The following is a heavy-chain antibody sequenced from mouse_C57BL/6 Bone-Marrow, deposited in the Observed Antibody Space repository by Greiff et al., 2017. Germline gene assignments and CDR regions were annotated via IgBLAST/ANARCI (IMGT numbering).Heavy chain of an antibody. J-gene: IGHJ1*03. Sequence: VQLQESGAELARPGASVKLSCKASGYTFTSYGLSWVKQRTGQGLEWIGEIYPRSGNPYYNEQFKGKATLTATKSSRTAYMELRILTADDASVYFCARVRGDWYFDVWGTGTTVTVAS. CDR2: IYPRSGNP. CDR1: GYTFTSYG. CDR3: ARVRGDWYFDV. D-gene: IGHD2-14*01. V-gene: IGHV1-81*01.